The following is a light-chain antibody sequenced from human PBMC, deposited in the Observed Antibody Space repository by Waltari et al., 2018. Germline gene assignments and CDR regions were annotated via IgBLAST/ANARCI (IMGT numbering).Light chain of an antibody. CDR3: QKYTDWQIT. CDR1: QSVSSN. CDR2: GAS. J-gene: IGKJ3*01. V-gene: IGKV3D-15*01. Sequence: EVVLTQSPATLSVSPGERATLSCRASQSVSSNLAWYQQKPGQAPRLLIYGASIRVTGIPARFSGSGSGTEFTLTISSLQSEDFAVYYCQKYTDWQITFGPGTRVDL.